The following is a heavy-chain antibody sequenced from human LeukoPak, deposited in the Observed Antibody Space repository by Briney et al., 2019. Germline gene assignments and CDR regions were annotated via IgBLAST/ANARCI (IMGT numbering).Heavy chain of an antibody. D-gene: IGHD3-10*01. J-gene: IGHJ5*02. CDR1: GFTFCSYS. CDR2: VTFSEGST. Sequence: GGSLRLSCAVSGFTFCSYSMSCVRQAPGRGLEWVSNVTFSEGSTHYEDSVKRRFTIARDNSKNTLYLQMNSLRVEDTPRYYCAKDGWGQTAMINNWFDGWVRGRLVAVS. CDR3: AKDGWGQTAMINNWFDG. V-gene: IGHV3-23*01.